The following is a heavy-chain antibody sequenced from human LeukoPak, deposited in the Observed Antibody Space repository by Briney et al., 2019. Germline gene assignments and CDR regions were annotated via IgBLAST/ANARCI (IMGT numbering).Heavy chain of an antibody. CDR1: GYSISSGYY. Sequence: PSETLSLTCTVSGYSISSGYYWGWIRQPPGKGLEWIGSIYHSGSTYYNPSLKSRVTISVDTSKNQFSLKLSSVTASDTAMYYCARDAGREVDYYDSSGYIGGQGTLVTVSS. D-gene: IGHD3-22*01. V-gene: IGHV4-38-2*02. CDR3: ARDAGREVDYYDSSGYI. CDR2: IYHSGST. J-gene: IGHJ4*02.